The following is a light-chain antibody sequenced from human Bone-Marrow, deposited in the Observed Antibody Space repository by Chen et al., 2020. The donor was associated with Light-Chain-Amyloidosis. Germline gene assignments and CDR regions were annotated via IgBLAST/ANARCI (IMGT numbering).Light chain of an antibody. Sequence: SYVLTHPASVAVAPGQTATIACGGNNIGSQSLHWYQQTPGKAPLLVVYDDSDRPSGIPERLSGSNSGNTATLTISRVEAGDEADYYCQVWDRSSDRPVFGGGTKLTVL. V-gene: IGLV3-21*02. CDR2: DDS. CDR1: NIGSQS. J-gene: IGLJ3*02. CDR3: QVWDRSSDRPV.